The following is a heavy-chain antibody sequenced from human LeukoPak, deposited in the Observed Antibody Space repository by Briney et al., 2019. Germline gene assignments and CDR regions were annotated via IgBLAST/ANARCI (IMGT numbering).Heavy chain of an antibody. CDR2: VYPDDSDT. D-gene: IGHD1-20*01. V-gene: IGHV5-51*01. CDR1: GSSFTSYW. Sequence: GESLKISCKGSGSSFTSYWIGWVRQLPGKGLEWMGIVYPDDSDTRYSPSFQGQVSISADKSITTAYLQWSSLKASDTAMYYCARRGITATTYYFDYWGQGTLVTVSS. J-gene: IGHJ4*02. CDR3: ARRGITATTYYFDY.